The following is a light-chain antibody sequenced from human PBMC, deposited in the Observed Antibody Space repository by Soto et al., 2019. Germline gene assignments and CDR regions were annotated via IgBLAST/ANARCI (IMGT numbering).Light chain of an antibody. V-gene: IGLV2-14*01. J-gene: IGLJ2*01. CDR3: SSYTSSSTV. CDR1: TSDGGGYNY. Sequence: QSALTQPASVSGSPGQSITISCTRTTSDGGGYNYVSWYQKHPGKAPKLVICDVSNRPSGVSNRFSGSKSGNTASLTISGLQAEDEADYYCSSYTSSSTVFGGGTKLTVL. CDR2: DVS.